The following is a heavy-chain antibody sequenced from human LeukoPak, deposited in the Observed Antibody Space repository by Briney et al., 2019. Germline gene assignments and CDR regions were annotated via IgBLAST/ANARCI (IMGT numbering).Heavy chain of an antibody. Sequence: GGSLRLSCAASGFTVSSNYMSWVRQAPGKGLEWVSVTYSNGRTYYADSVKGRFTISRDNSKNKVYLQMNSRKVEDTALYYCAKERVKLAARPVSLVSWGQGTLVTVSS. D-gene: IGHD6-6*01. V-gene: IGHV3-53*01. CDR3: AKERVKLAARPVSLVS. CDR1: GFTVSSNY. J-gene: IGHJ4*02. CDR2: TYSNGRT.